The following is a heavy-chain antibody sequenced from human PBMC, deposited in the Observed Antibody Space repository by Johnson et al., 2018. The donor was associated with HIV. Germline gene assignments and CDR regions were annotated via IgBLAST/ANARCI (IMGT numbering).Heavy chain of an antibody. D-gene: IGHD2-8*02. CDR3: ARRSARSGGFDL. CDR2: IDSVGDT. Sequence: VQLVESGGGLVQRGGSLRLSCAASGFTFSSYGMHWVRQATGKGLEWVSEIDSVGDTYYPPSVKGRLTTSRENANNSLYLEMSSLRAGDTAVYYCARRSARSGGFDLWGQGTMVTVSS. CDR1: GFTFSSYG. V-gene: IGHV3-13*01. J-gene: IGHJ3*01.